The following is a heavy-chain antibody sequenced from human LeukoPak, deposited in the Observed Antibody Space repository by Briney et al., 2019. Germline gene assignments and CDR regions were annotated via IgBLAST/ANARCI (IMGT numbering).Heavy chain of an antibody. J-gene: IGHJ4*02. CDR2: IYYSGST. D-gene: IGHD3-10*01. CDR3: GRVDVRFGELPS. CDR1: GGSISSYY. V-gene: IGHV4-59*01. Sequence: SETLSLTCTVSGGSISSYYLSWIRQPPGKGLEWIGYIYYSGSTNYNPSLKSRVTISVDTSKNQFSLKLSSVTAADTAVYYCGRVDVRFGELPSWGQGTLVTVSS.